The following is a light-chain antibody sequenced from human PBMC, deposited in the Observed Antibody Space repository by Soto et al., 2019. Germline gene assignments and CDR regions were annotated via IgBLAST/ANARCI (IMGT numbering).Light chain of an antibody. Sequence: EIGLTQSPGTLSLSPGEIATLSCRTSQTVSSTFLAWYQQKPGQAPRLLIYDASSRAADIPDRFSGSGSGTDFTLTISRLEPEDFEVYYCQQYAYLGKFGQGTNVDIK. J-gene: IGKJ1*01. V-gene: IGKV3-20*01. CDR3: QQYAYLGK. CDR1: QTVSSTF. CDR2: DAS.